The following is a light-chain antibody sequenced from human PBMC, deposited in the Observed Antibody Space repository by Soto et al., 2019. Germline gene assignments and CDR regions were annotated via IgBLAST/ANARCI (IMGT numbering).Light chain of an antibody. CDR2: DVT. V-gene: IGLV2-14*01. Sequence: QSALTQPASVSGSPGQSITISCTGTSSDVGGYDYVSWYQQYPGKAPKLMIYDVTNWPSGASHRFSGFKSGNTASLTISGLQAEDEADYYCSSYTSSGTLVFGGGTKLTVL. CDR3: SSYTSSGTLV. CDR1: SSDVGGYDY. J-gene: IGLJ3*02.